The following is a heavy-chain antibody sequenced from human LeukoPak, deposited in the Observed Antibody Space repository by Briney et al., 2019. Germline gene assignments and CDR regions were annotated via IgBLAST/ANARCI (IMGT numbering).Heavy chain of an antibody. J-gene: IGHJ4*02. Sequence: GGSLRLSCAASGFTFSNYAMSWVRQAPGKGLEWVSGISWNSGDIGYADFVKGRFTISRDNAKNSLYLQMSSLRGEDTALYYCARARGYSYGYFDSWGQGTLVTVSS. V-gene: IGHV3-20*04. CDR1: GFTFSNYA. D-gene: IGHD5-18*01. CDR3: ARARGYSYGYFDS. CDR2: ISWNSGDI.